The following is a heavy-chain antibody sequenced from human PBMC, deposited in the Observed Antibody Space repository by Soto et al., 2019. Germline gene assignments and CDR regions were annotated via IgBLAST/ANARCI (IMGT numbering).Heavy chain of an antibody. CDR2: ISFDGNYK. V-gene: IGHV3-30*03. CDR1: GFTFSSYG. Sequence: GGSLRLSCVGSGFTFSSYGMHWVRQAPGKGLEWLAVISFDGNYKYHADSVKGRFTISRDNSKNTLFLEMSSLRPEDTAVYYCAREESGSYFFDYWGQGTLVTVSS. J-gene: IGHJ4*02. D-gene: IGHD1-26*01. CDR3: AREESGSYFFDY.